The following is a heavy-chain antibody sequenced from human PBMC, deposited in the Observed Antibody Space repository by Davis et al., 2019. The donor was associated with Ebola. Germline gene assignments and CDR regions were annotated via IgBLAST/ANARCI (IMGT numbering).Heavy chain of an antibody. D-gene: IGHD3-10*01. Sequence: SETLSLTCTVSGGSVSSGSYYWSWIRQPPGKGLEWIGYSYYSGSTYYNPSLKSRVTISVDTSKNQFSLKLCSVTAADTAVYYCARRRKLVYYYGSIDPWGQGTLVSVSS. CDR1: GGSVSSGSYY. V-gene: IGHV4-31*03. CDR2: SYYSGST. CDR3: ARRRKLVYYYGSIDP. J-gene: IGHJ5*02.